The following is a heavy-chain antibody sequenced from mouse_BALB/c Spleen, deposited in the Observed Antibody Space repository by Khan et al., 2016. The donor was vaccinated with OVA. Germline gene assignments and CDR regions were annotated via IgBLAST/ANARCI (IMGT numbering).Heavy chain of an antibody. CDR2: IWTDGST. CDR1: GFSLTNYG. Sequence: QVQLKQSGPGLVAPSQSLSITCTISGFSLTNYGVHWVRQPPGKGLEWLVVIWTDGSTTYNSALKSRLTISKDNSESQVFLKMHSLQTDDTARYCCDRQPYYHCNIMDDWGQGTSVTVSS. J-gene: IGHJ4*01. V-gene: IGHV2-6-1*01. D-gene: IGHD2-4*01. CDR3: DRQPYYHCNIMDD.